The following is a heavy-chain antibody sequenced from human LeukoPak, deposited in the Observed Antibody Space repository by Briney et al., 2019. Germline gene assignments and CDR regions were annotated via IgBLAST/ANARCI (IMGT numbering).Heavy chain of an antibody. CDR1: GFTFSSYG. D-gene: IGHD3-9*01. V-gene: IGHV3-30*18. Sequence: GGSLRLSCAASGFTFSSYGMHWVRQAPGKGLEWVAVISYDGSNKYYADSVKGRFTISRDNPKNTLYLQMNSLRAEDTAVYYCAKDSLFTYYDILTGYFDYWGQGTLVTVSS. J-gene: IGHJ4*02. CDR3: AKDSLFTYYDILTGYFDY. CDR2: ISYDGSNK.